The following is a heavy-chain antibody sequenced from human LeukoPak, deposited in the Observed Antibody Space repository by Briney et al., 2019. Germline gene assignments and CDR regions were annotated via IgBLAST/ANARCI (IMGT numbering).Heavy chain of an antibody. Sequence: GASLKISCKGSGYSFTSYWISWVRQMPGKGLEWMGRIDPSDSYTNYSPSFQGHVTISADKSISTAYLQWSSLKASDTAMYYCARLGDDCSSTSCPDYWGQGTLVTVSS. CDR2: IDPSDSYT. V-gene: IGHV5-10-1*01. CDR3: ARLGDDCSSTSCPDY. CDR1: GYSFTSYW. J-gene: IGHJ4*02. D-gene: IGHD2-2*01.